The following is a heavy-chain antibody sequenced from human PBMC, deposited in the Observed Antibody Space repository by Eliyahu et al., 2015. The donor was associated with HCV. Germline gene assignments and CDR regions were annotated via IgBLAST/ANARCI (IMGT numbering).Heavy chain of an antibody. CDR1: GGSISSYH. J-gene: IGHJ6*02. CDR3: ARDFWGGYQYGMDV. V-gene: IGHV4-59*01. D-gene: IGHD3-3*01. CDR2: FYFRGST. Sequence: QVQLQESGPGLVKPSETLSLTCTVSGGSISSYHWSWIRQPPREGPGGVWDFYFRGSTNYNPPLKSRVTISVDTSKNQFSLKLSSVTAADTAVYYCARDFWGGYQYGMDVWGQGTTVTVSS.